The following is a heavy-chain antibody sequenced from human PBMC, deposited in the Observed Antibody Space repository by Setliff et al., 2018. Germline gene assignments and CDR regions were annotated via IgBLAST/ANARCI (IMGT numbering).Heavy chain of an antibody. Sequence: GASVKVSCKASGYTFTTYGISWVRQAPGQGLEWMGWISADNGNTNYAQNLQGRVTMTTDTSTSTAYMELRSLRSDYTAIYYWARARNNDDSNNWCGVSYYSYHYSMYVWGRGTTVTVSS. CDR2: ISADNGNT. V-gene: IGHV1-18*01. CDR3: ARARNNDDSNNWCGVSYYSYHYSMYV. D-gene: IGHD6-13*01. CDR1: GYTFTTYG. J-gene: IGHJ6*02.